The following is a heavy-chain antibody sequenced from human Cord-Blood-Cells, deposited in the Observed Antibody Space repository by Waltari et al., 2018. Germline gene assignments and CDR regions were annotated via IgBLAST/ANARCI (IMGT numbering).Heavy chain of an antibody. J-gene: IGHJ3*02. CDR2: IFSNDQK. D-gene: IGHD1-26*01. V-gene: IGHV2-26*01. CDR1: GLPLTKPHMG. Sequence: QVTLKESGPVLVKPTETLTLTGTVSGLPLTKPHMGVSWIRQPPGKALEWLAHIFSNDQKSYSTSLKSRLTISKDTSKSQVVLTMTNMDPVDTATYYCARVTGTWVAFDIWGQGTMVTVSS. CDR3: ARVTGTWVAFDI.